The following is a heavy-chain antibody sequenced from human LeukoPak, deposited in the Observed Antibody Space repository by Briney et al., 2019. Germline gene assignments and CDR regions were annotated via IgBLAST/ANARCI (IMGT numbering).Heavy chain of an antibody. CDR1: GYTFTSYD. D-gene: IGHD6-19*01. V-gene: IGHV1-18*01. CDR2: ISSYNGDT. CDR3: ARDPSNTSGWKTWFDT. Sequence: ASVKVSCKASGYTFTSYDINWVRQAPGQGLEWMGWISSYNGDTKYAQKLQGRVTMTTDTPTSTVYMEVRSLRSDDTAVYYCARDPSNTSGWKTWFDTWGQGTPVTVSS. J-gene: IGHJ5*02.